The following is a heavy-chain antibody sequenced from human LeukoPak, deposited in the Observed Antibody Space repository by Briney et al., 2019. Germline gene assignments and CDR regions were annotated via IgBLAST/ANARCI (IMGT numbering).Heavy chain of an antibody. CDR3: ARGGSSGYYYFMPLDY. CDR1: GGSISSYY. CDR2: IYYSGST. D-gene: IGHD3-22*01. Sequence: SETLSLTCTVSGGSISSYYWSWIRQPPGKGLEWIGYIYYSGSTNYNPSLKSRVTISVDTSKNQFSLKLSSVTAADPAVYYCARGGSSGYYYFMPLDYWGQGTLVTVSS. J-gene: IGHJ4*02. V-gene: IGHV4-59*12.